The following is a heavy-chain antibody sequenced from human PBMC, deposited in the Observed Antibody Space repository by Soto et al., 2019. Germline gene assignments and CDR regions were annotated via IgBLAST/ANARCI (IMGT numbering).Heavy chain of an antibody. Sequence: GWSLRLSCAASGFTFSTYWMHWVRQAPGKGLMWVSRIKSDGSSTKYADSVKGRFTISRDNAKSTLYLQMNSLRADDTAVYYCTRGMFQQLFEARNGMDACGQGNPVAV. CDR1: GFTFSTYW. V-gene: IGHV3-74*03. CDR3: TRGMFQQLFEARNGMDA. J-gene: IGHJ6*02. D-gene: IGHD6-13*01. CDR2: IKSDGSST.